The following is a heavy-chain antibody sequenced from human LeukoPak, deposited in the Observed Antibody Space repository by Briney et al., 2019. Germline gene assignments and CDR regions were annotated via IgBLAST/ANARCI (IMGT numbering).Heavy chain of an antibody. V-gene: IGHV3-48*01. CDR3: ARDGVMAETPFYFDS. D-gene: IGHD2-21*01. Sequence: GASLRLSCTGSGFIFNSYGINWVRQAPGKGLEWVAYISSSNSNIFYADSVKGRFTISRDHAKDSVLLQMNSLRVEDTALYFCARDGVMAETPFYFDSWGQGALVTVSS. J-gene: IGHJ4*02. CDR2: ISSSNSNI. CDR1: GFIFNSYG.